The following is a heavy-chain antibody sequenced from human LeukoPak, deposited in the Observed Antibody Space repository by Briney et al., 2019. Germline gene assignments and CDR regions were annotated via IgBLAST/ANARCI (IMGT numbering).Heavy chain of an antibody. J-gene: IGHJ4*02. Sequence: GGSLRLSCAASGFTFSNYAMTWVRQAPGKGLEWVSSISSSGSHTYYADSVKGRFTISRDNSKNTLYLQMNSLRVQDTAVYYCANRLRYFDWRSFHYWGQGTLVTVSS. CDR1: GFTFSNYA. CDR3: ANRLRYFDWRSFHY. V-gene: IGHV3-23*01. CDR2: ISSSGSHT. D-gene: IGHD3-9*01.